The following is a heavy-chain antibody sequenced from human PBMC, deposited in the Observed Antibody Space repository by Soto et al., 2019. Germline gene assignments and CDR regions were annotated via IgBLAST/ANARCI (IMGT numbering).Heavy chain of an antibody. CDR1: GFTFNNYW. Sequence: VGSLRLSCAASGFTFNNYWIHWVRQAPGKGPMWVSRINGDGTTTNYADSVKGRFAISRDNAKNTVYLQMNSLRAEDTALYYCARGVRGHYGKDVWGQGTTVTVSS. J-gene: IGHJ6*02. CDR2: INGDGTTT. D-gene: IGHD3-10*01. V-gene: IGHV3-74*01. CDR3: ARGVRGHYGKDV.